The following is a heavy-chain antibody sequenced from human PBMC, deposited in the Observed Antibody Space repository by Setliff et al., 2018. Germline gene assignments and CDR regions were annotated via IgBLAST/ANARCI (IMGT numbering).Heavy chain of an antibody. CDR1: GGTFSSYD. CDR3: AISTIFGVVSPTPDAFDI. D-gene: IGHD3-3*01. J-gene: IGHJ3*02. V-gene: IGHV1-69*06. Sequence: SVKVSCKASGGTFSSYDISWVRQAPGQGLEWMGRIIPIFGTANYAQKFQGRVTITADKSTSTAYVELSRLRSEDTAVYYCAISTIFGVVSPTPDAFDIWGQGTMVTVS. CDR2: IIPIFGTA.